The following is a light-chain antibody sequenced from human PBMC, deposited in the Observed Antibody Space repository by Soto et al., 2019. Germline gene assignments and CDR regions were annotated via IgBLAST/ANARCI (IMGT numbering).Light chain of an antibody. CDR2: GAY. V-gene: IGKV1-39*01. CDR1: QSISTY. J-gene: IGKJ1*01. Sequence: DIQMTQSPSSLSASVGDRVTITCRTSQSISTYLNWFQQRPGKAPKLLIYGAYTLQDGVPSRFSGSGSETEFTLTISSLQPEDFATYYCQQSFGVPRTFGQGTKVDIK. CDR3: QQSFGVPRT.